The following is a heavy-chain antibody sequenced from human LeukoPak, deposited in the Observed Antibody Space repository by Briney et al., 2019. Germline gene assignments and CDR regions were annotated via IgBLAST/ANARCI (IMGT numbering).Heavy chain of an antibody. D-gene: IGHD6-13*01. CDR2: INHGGST. V-gene: IGHV4-34*01. CDR3: ARRPHSSSSGYYYGMDV. Sequence: PSETLSLTCAVYGGSFSGHYWSWIRQPPGKGLEWIGEINHGGSTNYNPSLKGRVTISVDTSKNRFSLRLTSVPVADTAVYYCARRPHSSSSGYYYGMDVWGKGITVTVSS. CDR1: GGSFSGHY. J-gene: IGHJ6*04.